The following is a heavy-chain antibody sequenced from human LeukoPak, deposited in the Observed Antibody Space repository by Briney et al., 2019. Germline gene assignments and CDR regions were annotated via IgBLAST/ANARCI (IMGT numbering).Heavy chain of an antibody. CDR1: GFTFSTYA. J-gene: IGHJ4*02. V-gene: IGHV3-30*01. D-gene: IGHD3-10*01. CDR2: ISYDGSNT. Sequence: PGGSLRLSCAASGFTFSTYAMRWVRQAPGKGLEWVAVISYDGSNTYYADSVKGRFTISRDNSKNTLYLQLNSLRAEDTAVYYCARDSTYYYASGSSGPHYFDYWGQGTLVTVSS. CDR3: ARDSTYYYASGSSGPHYFDY.